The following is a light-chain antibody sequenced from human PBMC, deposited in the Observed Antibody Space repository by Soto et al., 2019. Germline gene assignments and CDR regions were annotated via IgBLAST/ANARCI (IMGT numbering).Light chain of an antibody. Sequence: DIQMTQSPSSLSASVGDRVTITCRASQSISSYLNWYQQKPGKAPKLLIYAASSLQSGVPSRFSSSGSGTDFPLTISSLQPEDFATYYCQQSYSTLFTFGPGTKVDIK. CDR3: QQSYSTLFT. J-gene: IGKJ3*01. CDR2: AAS. CDR1: QSISSY. V-gene: IGKV1-39*01.